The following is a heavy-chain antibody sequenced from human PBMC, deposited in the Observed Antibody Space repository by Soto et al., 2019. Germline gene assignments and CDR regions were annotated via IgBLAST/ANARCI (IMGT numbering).Heavy chain of an antibody. J-gene: IGHJ6*02. D-gene: IGHD1-7*01. CDR3: ARVSQLELRGMNYYYGMDV. Sequence: SETLSLTCTVSGGSINSYCWSWIRQPPGKGLEWIAYIFDSGNADYNPSLKSRVTISVDTSKNQFSLELTSVTAADTAVYYCARVSQLELRGMNYYYGMDVWGQGTTVTVSS. V-gene: IGHV4-59*08. CDR2: IFDSGNA. CDR1: GGSINSYC.